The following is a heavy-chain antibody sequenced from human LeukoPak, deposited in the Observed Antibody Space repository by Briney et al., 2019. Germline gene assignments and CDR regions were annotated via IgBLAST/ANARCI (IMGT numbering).Heavy chain of an antibody. CDR1: GFTFTNVW. V-gene: IGHV3-23*01. CDR3: GPREDSTTNAYDY. CDR2: ISGEGVTI. D-gene: IGHD2/OR15-2a*01. Sequence: GGSLRLSCAASGFTFTNVWMSWVRQAPGKGLEWVSAISGEGVTIYYADSVKGRFTISRDNSKNTLYLQMNSLTAEDTAVYYCGPREDSTTNAYDYWGQGTLVTVSS. J-gene: IGHJ4*02.